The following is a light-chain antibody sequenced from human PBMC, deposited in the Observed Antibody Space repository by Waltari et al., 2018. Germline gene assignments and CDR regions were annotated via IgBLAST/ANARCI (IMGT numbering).Light chain of an antibody. J-gene: IGLJ2*01. Sequence: QSVLTQPPSASGTPGQRVTISCSGSSPNIGSNPLTWYQQLPGTAPKLLIYSNNQRPSGVPDRFSGSKSGTSASLAISGLQSEDEADYYCAAWDDSLNAVVFGGGTKLTVL. V-gene: IGLV1-44*01. CDR1: SPNIGSNP. CDR2: SNN. CDR3: AAWDDSLNAVV.